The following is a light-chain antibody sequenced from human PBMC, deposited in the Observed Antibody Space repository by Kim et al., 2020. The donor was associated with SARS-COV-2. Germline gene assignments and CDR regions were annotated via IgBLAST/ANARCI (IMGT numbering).Light chain of an antibody. CDR2: RNN. J-gene: IGLJ3*02. Sequence: QLVLTQAPSASGTPGQRVTISCSGSSSNIGTNYVYWYQQLPGTAPKLLIYRNNQRPSGVPDRLSGSKSGTSASLAISGLRSEDEADYYCATWDDGLSGPVFGGGTKVTVL. CDR1: SSNIGTNY. CDR3: ATWDDGLSGPV. V-gene: IGLV1-47*01.